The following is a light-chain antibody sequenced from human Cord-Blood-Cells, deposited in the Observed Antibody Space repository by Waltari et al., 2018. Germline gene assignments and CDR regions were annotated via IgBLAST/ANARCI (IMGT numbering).Light chain of an antibody. CDR3: QQYYSTPPT. CDR1: QSVLYSSNNKNY. V-gene: IGKV4-1*01. CDR2: WAS. Sequence: DIVMTQSPASLAVSLGERATINCKSSQSVLYSSNNKNYLAWYQQKPGQPPKLLIYWASTRESGVPDRFSGRGSGTDFTLTLSRLQAEDVAVYYCQQYYSTPPTFGGGTKVEIQ. J-gene: IGKJ4*01.